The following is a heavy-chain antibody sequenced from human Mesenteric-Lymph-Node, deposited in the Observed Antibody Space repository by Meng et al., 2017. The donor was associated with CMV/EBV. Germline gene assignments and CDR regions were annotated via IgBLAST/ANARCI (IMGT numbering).Heavy chain of an antibody. CDR2: IIPILGIA. CDR3: ARVPGIRTYLYYGMDV. Sequence: KISCKASGGTFSSYAISWVRQAPGQGLEWMGGIIPILGIANYAQKFQGRVTITADKSTSTAYMELSSLRSEDTAVYYCARVPGIRTYLYYGMDVWGQGTTVTVSS. D-gene: IGHD2/OR15-2a*01. CDR1: GGTFSSYA. V-gene: IGHV1-69*10. J-gene: IGHJ6*02.